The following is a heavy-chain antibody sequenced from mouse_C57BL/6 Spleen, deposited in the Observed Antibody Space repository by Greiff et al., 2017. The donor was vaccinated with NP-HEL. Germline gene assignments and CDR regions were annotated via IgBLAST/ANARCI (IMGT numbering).Heavy chain of an antibody. Sequence: QVQLQESGAELVKPGASVKISCKASGYAFSSYWMNWVKQRPGKGLEWIGQIYPGDGDTNYNGKFKGKATLTADKSSSTAYMQLSSLTSEDSAVYFCARDDVYYARFAYWGQGTLVTVSA. CDR1: GYAFSSYW. V-gene: IGHV1-80*01. CDR2: IYPGDGDT. CDR3: ARDDVYYARFAY. D-gene: IGHD2-3*01. J-gene: IGHJ3*01.